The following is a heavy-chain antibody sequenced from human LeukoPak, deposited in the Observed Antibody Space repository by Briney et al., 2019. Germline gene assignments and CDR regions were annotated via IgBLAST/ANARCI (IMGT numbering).Heavy chain of an antibody. Sequence: GGSLRLSCAASGFTFSSYGMHWVRQAPGKGLEWVAFIRYDGSNKYYADSVKGRFTISRDNSKNTLYLQMNSLRAEDTAVYYCARALAYSSSWYAQGILYYYYYGLDVWGQGTTVTVSS. CDR1: GFTFSSYG. CDR3: ARALAYSSSWYAQGILYYYYYGLDV. V-gene: IGHV3-30*02. CDR2: IRYDGSNK. J-gene: IGHJ6*02. D-gene: IGHD6-13*01.